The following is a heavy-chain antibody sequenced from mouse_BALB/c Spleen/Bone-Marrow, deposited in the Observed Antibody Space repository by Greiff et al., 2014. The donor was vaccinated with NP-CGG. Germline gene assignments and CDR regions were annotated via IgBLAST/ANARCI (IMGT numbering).Heavy chain of an antibody. CDR1: GFTFSDFY. Sequence: VQLKESGGGLVKPGGSPKLSCAASGFTFSDFYMFWFRQTPEKRLEWVATISNGGTYTYYPDSVKGRFTISRDNAKSNLYLQMSSLKSEDTAMYYCARSGERYGAMDYWGQGTSVTVTS. D-gene: IGHD1-1*02. V-gene: IGHV5-4*02. CDR3: ARSGERYGAMDY. J-gene: IGHJ4*01. CDR2: ISNGGTYT.